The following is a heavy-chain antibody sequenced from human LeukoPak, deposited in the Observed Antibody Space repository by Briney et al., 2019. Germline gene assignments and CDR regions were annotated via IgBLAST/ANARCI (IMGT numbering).Heavy chain of an antibody. CDR1: GGTFSSYA. CDR2: IIPILGIA. V-gene: IGHV1-69*04. CDR3: ARDRVPSTFVNWFDP. D-gene: IGHD1-1*01. Sequence: SVKVSCKASGGTFSSYAISWVRQAPGQGLEWMGRIIPILGIANYAQKFQGRVTITADKSTSTAYMELSSLRSEDTAVYYCARDRVPSTFVNWFDPWGQGTLVTVSS. J-gene: IGHJ5*02.